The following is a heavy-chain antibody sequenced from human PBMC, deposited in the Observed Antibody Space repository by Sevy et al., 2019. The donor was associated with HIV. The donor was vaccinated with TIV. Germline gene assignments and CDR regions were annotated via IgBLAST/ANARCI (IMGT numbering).Heavy chain of an antibody. D-gene: IGHD2-8*01. CDR3: VREGCTQPHDY. CDR1: GFTFSVYT. J-gene: IGHJ4*02. CDR2: ICFGGGTI. V-gene: IGHV3-23*01. Sequence: WGSLRLSCTASGFTFSVYTMTWVRQAPGKGLEWVSTICFGGGTIHYADSVMGRFTISRDNSKNTLYLQMNSLRVDDTAVHYCVREGCTQPHDYWGQGTLVTVSS.